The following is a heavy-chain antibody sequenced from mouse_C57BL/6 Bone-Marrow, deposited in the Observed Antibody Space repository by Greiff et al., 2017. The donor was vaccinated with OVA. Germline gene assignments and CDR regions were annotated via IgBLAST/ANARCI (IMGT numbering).Heavy chain of an antibody. D-gene: IGHD1-1*01. Sequence: VQLQQPGAELVRPGTSVKLSCKASGYTFTSYWLHWVKQRPGQGLEWIGVIDPSDSYTNYNQKFKGKATLTVDTSSSTAYMQLSSLTSEDSAVYYWARDRYYGSTLYAMDYWGQGTSVTVSS. CDR3: ARDRYYGSTLYAMDY. CDR2: IDPSDSYT. J-gene: IGHJ4*01. CDR1: GYTFTSYW. V-gene: IGHV1-59*01.